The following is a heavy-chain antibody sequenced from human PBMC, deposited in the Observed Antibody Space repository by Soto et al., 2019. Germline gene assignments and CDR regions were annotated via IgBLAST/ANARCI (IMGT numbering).Heavy chain of an antibody. CDR1: GFTFSSYT. CDR3: AKDRTIVGALDP. Sequence: PGGSLRLSCAASGFTFSSYTMSWVRQAPGKGLEWVSAVSGSGATTYYADSVKGRFTISRDNSKNTVYLQMNSLRAEDTAVYHCAKDRTIVGALDPWGQGTLVTVSS. CDR2: VSGSGATT. V-gene: IGHV3-23*01. J-gene: IGHJ5*02. D-gene: IGHD1-26*01.